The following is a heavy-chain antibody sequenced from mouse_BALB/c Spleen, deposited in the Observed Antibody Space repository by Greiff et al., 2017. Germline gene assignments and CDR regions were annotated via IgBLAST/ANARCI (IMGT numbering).Heavy chain of an antibody. CDR2: ISYSGST. J-gene: IGHJ3*01. CDR3: ARRGDYGNSWFAY. V-gene: IGHV3-2*02. D-gene: IGHD2-1*01. CDR1: GYSITSDYA. Sequence: EVQLVESGPGLVKPSQSLSLTCTVTGYSITSDYAWNWIRQFPGNKLEWMGYISYSGSTSYNPSLKSRISITRDTSKNQFFLQLNSVTTEDTATYYCARRGDYGNSWFAYWGQGTLVTVSA.